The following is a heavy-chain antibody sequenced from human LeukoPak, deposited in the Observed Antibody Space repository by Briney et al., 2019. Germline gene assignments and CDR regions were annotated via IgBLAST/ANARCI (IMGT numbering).Heavy chain of an antibody. J-gene: IGHJ3*02. CDR3: ARDLGYSGYDDAFDI. CDR1: GFTFSSYS. CDR2: ISSSSSYI. Sequence: PGGSLRLXCAASGFTFSSYSMNWVRQAPGKGLEWVSSISSSSSYIYYADSVKGRFTISRDNAKNSLYLQMNSLRAEDTAVYYCARDLGYSGYDDAFDIWGQGTMVTVSS. V-gene: IGHV3-21*04. D-gene: IGHD5-12*01.